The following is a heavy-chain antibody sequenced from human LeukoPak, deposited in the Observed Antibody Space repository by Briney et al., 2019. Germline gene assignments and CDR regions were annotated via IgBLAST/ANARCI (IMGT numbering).Heavy chain of an antibody. J-gene: IGHJ4*02. Sequence: PGGSLRLSCAASGFTFSDYYMSWIRQAPGKGLEWVSYISSSGSTIYYADSVKGRFTISRDNAKNSLYLQMNSLRAEDTAVYYCARDRDTAMVYFDYWGQETLVTVSS. D-gene: IGHD5-18*01. CDR3: ARDRDTAMVYFDY. CDR2: ISSSGSTI. CDR1: GFTFSDYY. V-gene: IGHV3-11*01.